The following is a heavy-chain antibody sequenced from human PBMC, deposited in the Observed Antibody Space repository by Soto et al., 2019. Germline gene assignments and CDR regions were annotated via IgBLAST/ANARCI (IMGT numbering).Heavy chain of an antibody. CDR3: ALAQGPTTGLGN. J-gene: IGHJ4*02. V-gene: IGHV4-31*02. CDR2: IFNSGTT. Sequence: PSETLSLTCSVSGASTVSHYHWTWIRQPPGKGLEWMGYIFNSGTTFYNPSLTSRLSISMDTSGNHFSLELRSVTAPDTAVYYFALAQGPTTGLGNGGQGTLVTV. CDR1: GASTVSHYH. D-gene: IGHD5-12*01.